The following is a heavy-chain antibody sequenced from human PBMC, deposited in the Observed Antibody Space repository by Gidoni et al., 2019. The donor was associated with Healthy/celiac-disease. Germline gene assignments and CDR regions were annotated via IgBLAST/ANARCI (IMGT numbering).Heavy chain of an antibody. CDR1: GGSISRSSYY. J-gene: IGHJ4*02. V-gene: IGHV4-39*01. CDR3: ARHRGRHSSSWYFDY. D-gene: IGHD6-13*01. Sequence: QLQLQESGPGLVKPSETLSLPCTVYGGSISRSSYYWGWIRQPPGKGLEWIGSIYYSGSTDYNPSLRSRVTISVDTSKNQFSLKLSSVTAADTAVYYCARHRGRHSSSWYFDYWGQGTLVTVSS. CDR2: IYYSGST.